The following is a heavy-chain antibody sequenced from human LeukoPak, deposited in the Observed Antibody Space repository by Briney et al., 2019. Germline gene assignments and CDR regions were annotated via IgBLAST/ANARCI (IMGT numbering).Heavy chain of an antibody. V-gene: IGHV4-39*07. Sequence: SETLSLTCTVSGGSISSSSYYWGWIRQPPGKGLEWIGSIYYSGSTYYNPSLKSRVTISVDTSKNQFSLKLSSVTAADTAVYYCARDAVAGSLDWGQGTPVTVSS. CDR2: IYYSGST. J-gene: IGHJ1*01. D-gene: IGHD6-19*01. CDR3: ARDAVAGSLD. CDR1: GGSISSSSYY.